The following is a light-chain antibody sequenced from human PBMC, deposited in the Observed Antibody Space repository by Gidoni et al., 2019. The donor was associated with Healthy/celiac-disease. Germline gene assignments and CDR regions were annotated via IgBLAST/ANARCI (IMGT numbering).Light chain of an antibody. V-gene: IGKV3-11*01. CDR1: QSVSSY. J-gene: IGKJ2*01. Sequence: EIVLTQSPATLSLSPGERATLYCRASQSVSSYLAWYQQKPGQAPRLLIYDASNRATGIPARFSGRGSGTDFTLTISSLEPEDFAVYYCQQRSNWLYTFGQGTKLEIK. CDR3: QQRSNWLYT. CDR2: DAS.